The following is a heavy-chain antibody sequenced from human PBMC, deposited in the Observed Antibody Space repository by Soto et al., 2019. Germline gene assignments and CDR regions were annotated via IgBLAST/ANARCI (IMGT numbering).Heavy chain of an antibody. CDR1: GGPITSSNW. Sequence: QVHLQESGPGLVRPSGTLSLTCTVSGGPITSSNWWSWVRQSPGKGLEWIGEVSHTGTANYSPSLRSRVTMSVDKAKSLFSLTLTSVTAADAAIYYCAIPTSLVTGDAFDLWGQGTLLTVS. CDR3: AIPTSLVTGDAFDL. CDR2: VSHTGTA. J-gene: IGHJ3*01. V-gene: IGHV4-4*02. D-gene: IGHD5-18*01.